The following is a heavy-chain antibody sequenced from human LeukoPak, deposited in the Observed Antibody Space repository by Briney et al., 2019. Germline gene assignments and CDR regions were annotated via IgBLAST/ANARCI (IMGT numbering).Heavy chain of an antibody. CDR1: GYTFTSYG. D-gene: IGHD6-13*01. CDR2: ISTYNGNT. Sequence: EASVKVSCKASGYTFTSYGISWVRQAPGQGLEWMGWISTYNGNTNYAQKLQGRVTMTTDTSTSTAYMELRSLRSDDTAVYYCARGPLGYSSSCWFDPWGQGTLVTVSS. CDR3: ARGPLGYSSSCWFDP. V-gene: IGHV1-18*01. J-gene: IGHJ5*02.